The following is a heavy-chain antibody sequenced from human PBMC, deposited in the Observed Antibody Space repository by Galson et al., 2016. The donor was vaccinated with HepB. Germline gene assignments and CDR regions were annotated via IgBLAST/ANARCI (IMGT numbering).Heavy chain of an antibody. J-gene: IGHJ6*02. CDR1: GFTFSNYV. Sequence: SLRLSCAASGFTFSNYVMNWVRQAPGKGLEWVSAISGSGTNTHNEHSVKGRFTISRDNSKNTLILQINSLRAKDTSVYYCAKSLLGVTLVSYYDGMDVWGQGTTVTVSS. CDR3: AKSLLGVTLVSYYDGMDV. CDR2: ISGSGTNT. V-gene: IGHV3-23*01. D-gene: IGHD2-21*02.